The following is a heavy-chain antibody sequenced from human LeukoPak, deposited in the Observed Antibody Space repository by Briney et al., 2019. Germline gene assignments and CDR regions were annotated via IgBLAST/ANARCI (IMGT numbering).Heavy chain of an antibody. V-gene: IGHV4-39*07. CDR2: IYYSGTT. CDR1: GDSMTGTSHF. D-gene: IGHD6-13*01. J-gene: IGHJ1*01. CDR3: ARHSSSRSYFQD. Sequence: SETLSLTCTVSGDSMTGTSHFWDWIRQPPGKGLEWIGSIYYSGTTYYNPSLKSRVTISVDTSKNQFSLKLTSVTAADTAVYYCARHSSSRSYFQDRGQGTLVTVSS.